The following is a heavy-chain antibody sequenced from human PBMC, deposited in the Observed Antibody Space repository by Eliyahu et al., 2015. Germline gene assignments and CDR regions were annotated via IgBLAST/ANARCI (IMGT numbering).Heavy chain of an antibody. V-gene: IGHV3-43*01. CDR2: ISWDGGST. CDR1: GFXLXDYT. D-gene: IGHD3-22*01. J-gene: IGHJ3*02. Sequence: EVQLVESGGVVVQPGGSLXLSXAASGFXLXDYTMHWVRQAPGKGLGWVSLISWDGGSTYYADSVKGRFTISRDNSKNSLYLQMNSLRTEDTALYYCAKDMIVGLGDDGFDIWGQGTMVTVSS. CDR3: AKDMIVGLGDDGFDI.